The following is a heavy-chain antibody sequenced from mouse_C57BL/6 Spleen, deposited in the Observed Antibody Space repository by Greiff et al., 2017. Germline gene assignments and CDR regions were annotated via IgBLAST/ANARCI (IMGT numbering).Heavy chain of an antibody. CDR2: IWSDGST. V-gene: IGHV2-6-1*01. CDR3: ARHIFYCNWDYAMDY. Sequence: QVQLKESGPGLVAPSQSLSITCTVSGFSFTSYGVHWVRQPPGKGLEWLVVIWSDGSTTYNSALKSRLSISKDNSKSQVFLKMNSLQTDDTAMYYCARHIFYCNWDYAMDYWGQGTSVTVSS. CDR1: GFSFTSYG. D-gene: IGHD2-1*01. J-gene: IGHJ4*01.